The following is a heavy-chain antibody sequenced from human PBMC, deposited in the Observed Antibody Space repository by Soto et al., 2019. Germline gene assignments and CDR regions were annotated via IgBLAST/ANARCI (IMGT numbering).Heavy chain of an antibody. CDR1: GGAIISSSYY. D-gene: IGHD5-18*01. J-gene: IGHJ6*02. CDR2: IYYSGST. CDR3: ARPIKAMGLYGMDV. Sequence: SETLSLTCTVSGGAIISSSYYCVWIRQPPWKGLEWIGTIYYSGSTYYNPSLKSRVTISVDTSKNQFSLNLSSVTAADTAVYYCARPIKAMGLYGMDVWGQGTTVTVSS. V-gene: IGHV4-39*01.